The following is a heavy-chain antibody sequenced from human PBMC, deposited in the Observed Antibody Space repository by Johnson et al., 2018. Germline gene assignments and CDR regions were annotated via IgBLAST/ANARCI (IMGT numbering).Heavy chain of an antibody. V-gene: IGHV3-7*01. CDR1: GFTFSSYW. Sequence: VQLVQSGGGLVQPGGSLRLSCAASGFTFSSYWMSWVRQAPGKGLEWVANIKQDGSEKYYVDSVKGRFTISRDNAKNSLYLQMNSLRAEDTAVYYCARDPPYYDILTGYYRYYYMDVWGKGTTVTVSS. CDR2: IKQDGSEK. D-gene: IGHD3-9*01. J-gene: IGHJ6*03. CDR3: ARDPPYYDILTGYYRYYYMDV.